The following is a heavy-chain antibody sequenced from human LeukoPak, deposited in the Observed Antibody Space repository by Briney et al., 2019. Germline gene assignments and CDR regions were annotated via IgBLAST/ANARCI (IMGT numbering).Heavy chain of an antibody. CDR2: MNPNSGNT. CDR3: ARQTTVTTGDY. V-gene: IGHV1-8*01. Sequence: ASVTVSLKASAYTFTSYDINWVRQATGQGLEWMGWMNPNSGNTGYAQKFQGRVTMTRNTSISTAYMELSSLRSEDTAVYYCARQTTVTTGDYWGQGTLVTVSS. D-gene: IGHD4-17*01. J-gene: IGHJ4*02. CDR1: AYTFTSYD.